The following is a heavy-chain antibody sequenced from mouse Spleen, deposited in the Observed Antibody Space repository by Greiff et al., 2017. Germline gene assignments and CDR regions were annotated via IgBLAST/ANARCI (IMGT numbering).Heavy chain of an antibody. CDR1: GFSLTNYA. CDR3: ASIYYDYDGFAY. J-gene: IGHJ3*01. CDR2: IWSDGST. Sequence: VQLVESGPGLVAPSQSLSITCTVSGFSLTNYAVHWVRQSPGKGLEWLGVIWSDGSTDYNAAFISRLSISKDNSKSQVFFKMNSLQADDTAIYYCASIYYDYDGFAYWGQGTLVTVSA. V-gene: IGHV2-4-1*01. D-gene: IGHD2-4*01.